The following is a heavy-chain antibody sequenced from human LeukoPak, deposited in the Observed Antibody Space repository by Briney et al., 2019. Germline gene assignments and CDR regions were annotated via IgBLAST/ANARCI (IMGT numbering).Heavy chain of an antibody. CDR1: GYTFNGYY. CDR3: ARDLFDSYGSGSYFGY. J-gene: IGHJ4*02. V-gene: IGHV1-2*02. Sequence: ASVKVSCKGSGYTFNGYYMHWVRQAPGQGLGWMGWINPNSGGTNYAQKFQGRVTMTRDTSISTAYMELSRLGYDDTAVYYCARDLFDSYGSGSYFGYWGQGTLVTVSS. D-gene: IGHD3-10*01. CDR2: INPNSGGT.